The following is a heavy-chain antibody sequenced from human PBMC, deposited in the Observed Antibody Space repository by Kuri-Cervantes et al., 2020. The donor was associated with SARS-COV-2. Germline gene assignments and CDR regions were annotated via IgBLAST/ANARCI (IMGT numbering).Heavy chain of an antibody. V-gene: IGHV1-2*02. CDR1: GYTFTSYD. CDR2: INPNSGGT. J-gene: IGHJ6*03. CDR3: AREGGIAAAGIDADYYYMDV. D-gene: IGHD6-13*01. Sequence: ASVKVSCKASGYTFTSYDINWVRQAPGQGLGWMGWINPNSGGTNYAQKFQGRVTMTRDTSISTAYMELSRLRSDDTAVYYCAREGGIAAAGIDADYYYMDVWGKGTTVTVSS.